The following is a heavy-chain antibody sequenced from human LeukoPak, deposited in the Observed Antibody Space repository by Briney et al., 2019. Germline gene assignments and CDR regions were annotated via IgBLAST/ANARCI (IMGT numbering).Heavy chain of an antibody. J-gene: IGHJ4*02. Sequence: PSETLSLTCTVSGGSISSSSYYWGWIRQPPGKGLEWVSYISSSSGTIYYADSVKGRFTISRDNAKNSLYLQMNSLRTEDTAVYYCARGSTYYDSSGQVPFDYWGQGTLVTVSS. CDR2: ISSSSGTI. D-gene: IGHD3-22*01. CDR3: ARGSTYYDSSGQVPFDY. CDR1: GGSISSSS. V-gene: IGHV3-48*01.